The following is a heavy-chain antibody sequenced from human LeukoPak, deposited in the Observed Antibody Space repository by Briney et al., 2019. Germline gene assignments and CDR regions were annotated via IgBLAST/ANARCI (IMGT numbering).Heavy chain of an antibody. CDR3: ARHPSPQLHHFDY. J-gene: IGHJ4*02. CDR1: GYTFTSYD. D-gene: IGHD2-2*01. Sequence: ASVKVSCTASGYTFTSYDINWVRQATGQGLEWMGIINPSGDSTAYAQKFQGRVTMTRDTSTSTVYMELSSLRSEDTAVYYCARHPSPQLHHFDYWGQGTLVTVSS. CDR2: INPSGDST. V-gene: IGHV1-46*01.